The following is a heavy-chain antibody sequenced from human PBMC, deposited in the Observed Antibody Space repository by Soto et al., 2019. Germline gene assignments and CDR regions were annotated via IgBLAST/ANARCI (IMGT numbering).Heavy chain of an antibody. CDR1: GGSISSSSYY. CDR2: IYYSGST. D-gene: IGHD3-10*01. Sequence: SETLSLTCTVSGGSISSSSYYWGWIRQPPGKGLEWIGSIYYSGSTYYNPSLKSRVTISVDTSKNQFSLKLSSVTAADTAVYYCARLSRFRDYYYRMDVWGQGTTVTVSS. V-gene: IGHV4-39*01. CDR3: ARLSRFRDYYYRMDV. J-gene: IGHJ6*02.